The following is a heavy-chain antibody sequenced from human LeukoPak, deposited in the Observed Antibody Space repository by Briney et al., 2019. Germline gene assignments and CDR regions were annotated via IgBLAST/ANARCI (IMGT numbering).Heavy chain of an antibody. V-gene: IGHV4-31*03. CDR3: ASHGTSASYY. Sequence: PSQTLSLTCTVSGGSISNGAYHWSWIRQHPRKGLEWIGYIYDSGSAYYNPSLKSRLTISVDTSKNQFSLKLYSVTAADTAVYYCASHGTSASYYWGQGTLVTVSS. CDR2: IYDSGSA. CDR1: GGSISNGAYH. J-gene: IGHJ4*02. D-gene: IGHD6-13*01.